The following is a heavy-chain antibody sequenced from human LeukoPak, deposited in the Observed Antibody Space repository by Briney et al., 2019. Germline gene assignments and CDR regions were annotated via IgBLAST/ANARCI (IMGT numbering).Heavy chain of an antibody. D-gene: IGHD6-13*01. CDR3: ARERYSSSWYHFDY. J-gene: IGHJ4*02. CDR2: IYTSGST. CDR1: GGSISSYY. Sequence: SETLSLTCTVSGGSISSYYWSWVRQPAGKGLEGIGRIYTSGSTNYNPSLKSRVTMSVDTSKNQFSLQLNSVTPEDTAVYYCARERYSSSWYHFDYWGQGTLVTVSS. V-gene: IGHV4-4*07.